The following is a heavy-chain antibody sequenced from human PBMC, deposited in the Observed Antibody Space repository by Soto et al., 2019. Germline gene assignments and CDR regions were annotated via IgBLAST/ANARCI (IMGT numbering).Heavy chain of an antibody. Sequence: PSETLSLTCAVSGGTISSRNWWSWVRQPPGKGLEWIGEIYHSGSTNYNPSLKSRVTISVDKSKNQFSLKLSSVTAADTAVYYCARDHRDTAMVIGYYYYYGMDVWGQGTTVTVSS. CDR3: ARDHRDTAMVIGYYYYYGMDV. V-gene: IGHV4-4*02. D-gene: IGHD5-18*01. CDR2: IYHSGST. CDR1: GGTISSRNW. J-gene: IGHJ6*02.